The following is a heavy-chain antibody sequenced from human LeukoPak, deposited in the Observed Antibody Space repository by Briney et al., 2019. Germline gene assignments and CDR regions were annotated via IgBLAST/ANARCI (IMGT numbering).Heavy chain of an antibody. CDR3: ARTAGTIFGVVTSGY. Sequence: ASVKVSCKASGYTFTSYGISWVRQAPGQGLEWMGWISAYDGNTNYAQELQGRVTMTTDTFTSTAYMELRSLRSDDTAAYYCARTAGTIFGVVTSGYWGQGTLVTVSS. CDR1: GYTFTSYG. D-gene: IGHD3-3*01. V-gene: IGHV1-18*01. J-gene: IGHJ4*02. CDR2: ISAYDGNT.